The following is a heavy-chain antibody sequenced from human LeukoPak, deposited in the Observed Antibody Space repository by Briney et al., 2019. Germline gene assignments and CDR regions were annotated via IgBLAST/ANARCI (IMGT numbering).Heavy chain of an antibody. V-gene: IGHV4-4*02. CDR2: IYHSGST. J-gene: IGHJ4*02. D-gene: IGHD2-21*01. Sequence: SGTLSLTCAVSGGSISSSNWWSWVRQPPGKGLEWIGEIYHSGSTNYNPSLKSRVTISMDGSKNQFFLNVNSVTAADTAVYYCARNGDYAIDYWGQGTLVTVSS. CDR1: GGSISSSNW. CDR3: ARNGDYAIDY.